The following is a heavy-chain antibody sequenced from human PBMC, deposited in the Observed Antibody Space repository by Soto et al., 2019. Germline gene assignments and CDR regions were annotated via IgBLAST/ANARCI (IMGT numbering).Heavy chain of an antibody. J-gene: IGHJ4*02. Sequence: QVQLVQSGAEVKKPGASANISCKASGYTFTSYYMHWVRQAPGQGLEWVGTINPSGGSTTYAQKFQGRVTMTRDTSTSTVYMEPSSLISEDTAVYHCARAQAWGIHDYWGQGTLVTVSS. V-gene: IGHV1-46*03. D-gene: IGHD7-27*01. CDR2: INPSGGST. CDR1: GYTFTSYY. CDR3: ARAQAWGIHDY.